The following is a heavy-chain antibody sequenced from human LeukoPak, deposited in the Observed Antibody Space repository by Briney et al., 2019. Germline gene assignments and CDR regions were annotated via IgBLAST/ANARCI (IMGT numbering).Heavy chain of an antibody. V-gene: IGHV4-59*01. J-gene: IGHJ4*02. CDR1: GGSISSYY. D-gene: IGHD5-12*01. Sequence: PSETLSLTCTVSGGSISSYYWSWIRQPPGKGLEWIGYICYSGSTNYNPSLKSRVTISVDTSKNQFSLKLSSVTAADTAVYYCAREAPRSGYDTNPNFDYWGQGTLVTVSS. CDR3: AREAPRSGYDTNPNFDY. CDR2: ICYSGST.